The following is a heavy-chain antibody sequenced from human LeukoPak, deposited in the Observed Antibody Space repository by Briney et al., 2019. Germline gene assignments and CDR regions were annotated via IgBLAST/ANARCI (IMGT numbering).Heavy chain of an antibody. Sequence: ASVKVSCKVSGYTLSDYYLHWVRQAPGQRPEWMAWINPNNGDTKIAQKFQGRVTMTRDTSINTAYMELSSLRPDDTAVYYCARSQFRTSNSGTWGFRPWGQGTLVTVTS. CDR3: ARSQFRTSNSGTWGFRP. D-gene: IGHD6-13*01. V-gene: IGHV1-2*02. J-gene: IGHJ1*01. CDR1: GYTLSDYY. CDR2: INPNNGDT.